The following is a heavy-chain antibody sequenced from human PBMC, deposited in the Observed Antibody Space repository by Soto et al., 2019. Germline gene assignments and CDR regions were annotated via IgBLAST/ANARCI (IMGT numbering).Heavy chain of an antibody. D-gene: IGHD3-22*01. CDR3: ARNEYDSSAYYCSYFCGMVV. CDR1: GFTFITYG. CDR2: ISYDGSDK. J-gene: IGHJ6*02. V-gene: IGHV3-30-3*01. Sequence: QVQLVESGGGVVQPGTSLRLSCAASGFTFITYGIHWVRQAPGEGLEWVAVISYDGSDKYYADSVKGRFTISRDNSKNTLYLQMNSLRAEDTAVYYCARNEYDSSAYYCSYFCGMVVWGQGSTVAVSS.